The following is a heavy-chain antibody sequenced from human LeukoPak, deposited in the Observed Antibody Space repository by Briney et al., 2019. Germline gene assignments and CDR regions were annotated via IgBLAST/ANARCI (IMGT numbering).Heavy chain of an antibody. CDR3: ARAPSEIGGYYPEYFRH. J-gene: IGHJ1*01. D-gene: IGHD3-22*01. CDR1: GFTFSSYW. CDR2: IKSDGST. V-gene: IGHV3-74*01. Sequence: GGSLRLSCAASGFTFSSYWMHWVRQAPGKGLVWVSRIKSDGSTRYADSVKGRFTISRDNAKNTVSLQLSSLRAEDTGVYYGARAPSEIGGYYPEYFRHWGQGTLVTVSP.